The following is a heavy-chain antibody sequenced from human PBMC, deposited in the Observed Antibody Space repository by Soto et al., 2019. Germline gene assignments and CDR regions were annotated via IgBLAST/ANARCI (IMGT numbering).Heavy chain of an antibody. CDR3: ARERGIAAEYYYYYYGMDV. CDR1: VDIVSSNSAA. V-gene: IGHV6-1*01. J-gene: IGHJ6*02. CDR2: TYYRSKWYN. D-gene: IGHD6-13*01. Sequence: SQTLSLTCAISVDIVSSNSAAGNCIRQSPSRGLEWLGRTYYRSKWYNDYAVSVKSRITINPDTSKNQFSLQLNSVTPEDTAVYYCARERGIAAEYYYYYYGMDVWGQGTTVTVSS.